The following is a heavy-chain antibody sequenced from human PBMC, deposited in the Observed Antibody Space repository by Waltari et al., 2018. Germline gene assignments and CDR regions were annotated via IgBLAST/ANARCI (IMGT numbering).Heavy chain of an antibody. D-gene: IGHD1-26*01. V-gene: IGHV1-2*07. J-gene: IGHJ4*02. CDR1: GYRFTDYH. CDR2: NNTKKGDT. CDR3: ARDPGPLVGAPDY. Sequence: QVQLVQSGTEVKKPGASVKVSCQASGYRFTDYHLHWVRQTPGQGLDGRGGNNTKKGDTCYENNFLGRVTMTRATSINTVYMDLSGLRSDDTAVFYCARDPGPLVGAPDYWGQGTLVTVSS.